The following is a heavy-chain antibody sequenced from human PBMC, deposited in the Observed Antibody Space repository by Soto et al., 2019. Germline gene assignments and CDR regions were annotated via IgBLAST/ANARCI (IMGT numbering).Heavy chain of an antibody. CDR1: GGSISSGDYY. CDR2: IYYSGST. CDR3: ARVKSIGEFTTDAFDI. V-gene: IGHV4-30-4*01. Sequence: QVQLQESGPGLVKPSQTLSLTCTVSGGSISSGDYYWSWIRQPPGKGLEWIGYIYYSGSTYYNPSLKCRVTVSVDTSKNQFSLKLSSVTAADTAVYYCARVKSIGEFTTDAFDIWGQGTMVTVSS. J-gene: IGHJ3*02. D-gene: IGHD3-10*01.